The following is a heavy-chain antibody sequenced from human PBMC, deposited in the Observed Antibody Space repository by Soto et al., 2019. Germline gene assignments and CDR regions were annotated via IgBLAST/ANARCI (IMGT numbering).Heavy chain of an antibody. CDR1: GFTFDDYG. Sequence: EVQLVESGGGVVRPGGSLRLSFAASGFTFDDYGMSWVRQAPGKGLEWVSGINWNGGSTGYADSVKGRFTISRDNAKNSLYLQINSLRAEDTALYHCARMAWQWLVRTGYYYGMDVWGQGTTVTVSS. CDR3: ARMAWQWLVRTGYYYGMDV. CDR2: INWNGGST. D-gene: IGHD6-19*01. V-gene: IGHV3-20*02. J-gene: IGHJ6*02.